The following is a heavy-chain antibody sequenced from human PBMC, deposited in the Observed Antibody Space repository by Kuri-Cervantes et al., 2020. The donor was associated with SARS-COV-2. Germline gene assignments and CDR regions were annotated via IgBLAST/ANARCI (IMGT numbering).Heavy chain of an antibody. CDR1: SDSITSYY. J-gene: IGHJ4*02. V-gene: IGHV4-39*01. Sequence: SETLSLTCTVSSDSITSYYWGWIRQPPGKGLEWIGSIYYSGSTYYNPSPKSRVTISVDTSKNQFSLKLSSVTAADTAVYYCARGSSSHRPFDYWGQGTLVTVSS. D-gene: IGHD6-6*01. CDR2: IYYSGST. CDR3: ARGSSSHRPFDY.